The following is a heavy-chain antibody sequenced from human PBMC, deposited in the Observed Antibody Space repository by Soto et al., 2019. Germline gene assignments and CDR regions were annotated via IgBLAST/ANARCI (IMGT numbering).Heavy chain of an antibody. CDR3: ARDPRRFGELRRGGMDV. CDR1: GYTFTSYY. CDR2: INPSGGST. D-gene: IGHD3-10*01. J-gene: IGHJ6*02. Sequence: QVQLVQSGAEVKKPGASVKVSCKASGYTFTSYYMHWVRQAPGQGLEWMGIINPSGGSTSYAQKFQGRVTMTRDTSTSTVYMELSSLRSEDTAVYYCARDPRRFGELRRGGMDVWGQGTTVTVSS. V-gene: IGHV1-46*03.